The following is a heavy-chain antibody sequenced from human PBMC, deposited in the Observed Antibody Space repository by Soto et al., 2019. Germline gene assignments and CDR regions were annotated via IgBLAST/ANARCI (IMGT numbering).Heavy chain of an antibody. CDR2: IDWDDDK. D-gene: IGHD4-17*01. V-gene: IGHV2-70*11. Sequence: ASGPTLVNPTQTLTLTCTFSGFSLSTSGMCVSWIRQPPGKALEWLARIDWDDDKYYSTSLKTRLTISKDTSKNQVVLTMTNMDPVDTATYYCARTQLDYGDYELINWGQGTLVTVSS. J-gene: IGHJ4*02. CDR3: ARTQLDYGDYELIN. CDR1: GFSLSTSGMC.